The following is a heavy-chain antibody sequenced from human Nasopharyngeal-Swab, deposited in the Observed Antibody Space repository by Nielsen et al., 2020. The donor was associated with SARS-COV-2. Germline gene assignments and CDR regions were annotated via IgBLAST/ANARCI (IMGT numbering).Heavy chain of an antibody. Sequence: GGSLRLSCAASGITFSKYWMSWVRQAPGRGLEWVANIKDDGSEKYYVDSVKGRFTISRDNAKNSLYLQMSSLRAEDTAVYYRVRIQRGYSYGSDDYWGQGTLVTVSS. CDR3: VRIQRGYSYGSDDY. CDR1: GITFSKYW. J-gene: IGHJ4*02. D-gene: IGHD5-18*01. CDR2: IKDDGSEK. V-gene: IGHV3-7*05.